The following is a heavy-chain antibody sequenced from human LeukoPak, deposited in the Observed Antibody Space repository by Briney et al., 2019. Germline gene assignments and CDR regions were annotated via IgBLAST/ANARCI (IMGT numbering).Heavy chain of an antibody. D-gene: IGHD1-26*01. Sequence: PGRSLRLSCAASGFTFSSYGMHWVRQAPGKGLEWVAVISYDGSNKNYADSVKGRFTISRDNSKNTLYLQMNSLRAEDTAVYYCAKDRLYSGLDYWGQGTLVTVSS. CDR1: GFTFSSYG. J-gene: IGHJ4*02. CDR2: ISYDGSNK. V-gene: IGHV3-30*18. CDR3: AKDRLYSGLDY.